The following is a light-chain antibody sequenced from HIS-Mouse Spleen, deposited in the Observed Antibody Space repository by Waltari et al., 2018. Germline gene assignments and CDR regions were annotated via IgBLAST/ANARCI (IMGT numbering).Light chain of an antibody. CDR2: EGS. J-gene: IGLJ2*01. Sequence: QSALTQPASVSGSPGQSITISCTGTSSDVGSYNLVSWYQQHPGKAPKLMIYEGSKRPSGVSNRCAGSKSGNTASLTSSGRQAEDEADYYCCSDAGSSTVVFGGGTKLTVL. CDR1: SSDVGSYNL. CDR3: CSDAGSSTVV. V-gene: IGLV2-23*01.